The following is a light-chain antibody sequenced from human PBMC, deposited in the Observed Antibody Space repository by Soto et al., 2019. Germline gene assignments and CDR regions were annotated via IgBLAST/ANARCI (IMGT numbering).Light chain of an antibody. CDR2: GNS. V-gene: IGLV1-40*01. CDR3: QSYDSSLSGFV. CDR1: SSNIGAGYD. J-gene: IGLJ1*01. Sequence: QSVLTQPPSVSGAPGQRVTISCTGSSSNIGAGYDVHWYQQLPGTAPKLLIYGNSNRPSGVPDRFSGSKSGTSASLAITGLQAEDGAYYYFQSYDSSLSGFVFGTGTKLTVL.